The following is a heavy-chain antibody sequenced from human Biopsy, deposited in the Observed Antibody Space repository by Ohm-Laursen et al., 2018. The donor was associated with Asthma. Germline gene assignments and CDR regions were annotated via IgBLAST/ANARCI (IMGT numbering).Heavy chain of an antibody. Sequence: GTLSLTWAVSGGSMTPTSHYWDWIRQAPGKGLEWIGYISYGGKTSYNPSFKNRVTISRDTSKNQFSLRLTSVTAADTAVYFCARRITIFGVVQKDHGMDAWGQGTTVIVSS. CDR2: ISYGGKT. D-gene: IGHD3-3*01. CDR3: ARRITIFGVVQKDHGMDA. J-gene: IGHJ6*02. CDR1: GGSMTPTSHY. V-gene: IGHV4-39*01.